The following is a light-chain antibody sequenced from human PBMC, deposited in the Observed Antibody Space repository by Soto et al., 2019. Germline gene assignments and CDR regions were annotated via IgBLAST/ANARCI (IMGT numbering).Light chain of an antibody. CDR3: QNCGSGIHVV. V-gene: IGLV4-69*01. CDR1: SGHSSYA. Sequence: QPVLTQSPSASASLGASVKLTCTLSSGHSSYAIAWHQQQPEKGPRYLMKLNSDGSHSKGDGLPDRFSGSSSAAERYLTTTRLPYEEDDDYYCQNCGSGIHVVFGGGTKLTVL. J-gene: IGLJ2*01. CDR2: LNSDGSH.